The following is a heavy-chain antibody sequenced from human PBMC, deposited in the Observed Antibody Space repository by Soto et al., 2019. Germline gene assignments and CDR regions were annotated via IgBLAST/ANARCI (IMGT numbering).Heavy chain of an antibody. CDR1: GGSFSGYY. J-gene: IGHJ4*02. Sequence: SETLSLTCAVYGGSFSGYYWSWIRQPPGKGLEWIGEINHSGSTNYNPSLKSRVTISVDTSKNQFSLKLSSVNAADTAVYYCGGVPYVYIGGVYRHPARIDYGGQGTLVTVSS. CDR3: GGVPYVYIGGVYRHPARIDY. V-gene: IGHV4-34*01. CDR2: INHSGST. D-gene: IGHD3-16*01.